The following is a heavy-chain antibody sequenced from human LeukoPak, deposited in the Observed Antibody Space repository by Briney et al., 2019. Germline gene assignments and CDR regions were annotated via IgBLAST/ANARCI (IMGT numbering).Heavy chain of an antibody. CDR2: IKSKPDGGAR. V-gene: IGHV3-15*01. J-gene: IGHJ3*01. CDR1: GFTFTNAW. D-gene: IGHD2-2*01. Sequence: GGSLRLSCAASGFTFTNAWMGWGRQAPGKGLEWVGSIKSKPDGGARDYAAPVKSRFTILRDDSKNMLYLQMNSLKTEDTGVYYCTTDPLGYCSSTSCQGDAFDFWGQGTMVTVSS. CDR3: TTDPLGYCSSTSCQGDAFDF.